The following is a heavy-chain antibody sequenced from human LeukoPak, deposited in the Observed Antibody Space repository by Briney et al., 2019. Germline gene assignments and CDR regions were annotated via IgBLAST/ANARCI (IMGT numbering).Heavy chain of an antibody. V-gene: IGHV1-2*02. CDR2: INPNSGGT. D-gene: IGHD5-12*01. CDR3: ARDIVPTVGVRRGLLF. CDR1: GYTFTSYD. J-gene: IGHJ4*02. Sequence: ASVKVSCKASGYTFTSYDFHWVRQATGQGLEWMGWINPNSGGTNYAQKFQGRVTMTRDTSISTAYMELSRLKSDDTAMYYCARDIVPTVGVRRGLLFWGQGTLVTVSS.